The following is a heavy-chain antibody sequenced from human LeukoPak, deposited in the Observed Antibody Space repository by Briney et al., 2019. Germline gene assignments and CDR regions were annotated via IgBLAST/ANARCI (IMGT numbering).Heavy chain of an antibody. CDR2: ISAYNGST. D-gene: IGHD6-6*01. Sequence: AAVKVSCKAAGYTFTSYGISWVRQAPGQGLEWRGWISAYNGSTNYAQKLQGRGTMTTDTSTSTAYMELRRLRSDDTAVYYCARDRWPGRWYSSSSGFDYWGQGTLVTVSS. J-gene: IGHJ4*02. CDR1: GYTFTSYG. V-gene: IGHV1-18*01. CDR3: ARDRWPGRWYSSSSGFDY.